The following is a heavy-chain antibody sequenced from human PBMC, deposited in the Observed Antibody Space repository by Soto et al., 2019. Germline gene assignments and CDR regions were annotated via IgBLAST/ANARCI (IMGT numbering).Heavy chain of an antibody. CDR2: ISGSGGST. D-gene: IGHD3-3*01. V-gene: IGHV3-23*01. Sequence: EVQLLESGGGLVQPGGSLRLSCAASGFTFSSYAMSWVRQAPGKGLEWVSAISGSGGSTYYADSVKGRFTISRDNSKSTLYLQMNSLRAEDTAVYYCAKDLSAWSGYLNDYWGQGTLVTVSS. J-gene: IGHJ4*02. CDR1: GFTFSSYA. CDR3: AKDLSAWSGYLNDY.